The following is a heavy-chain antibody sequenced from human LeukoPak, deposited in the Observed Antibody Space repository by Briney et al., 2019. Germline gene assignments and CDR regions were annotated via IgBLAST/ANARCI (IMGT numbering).Heavy chain of an antibody. Sequence: SETLSLTCSVSGGSISSDYWSWIRQPAGKGLEWIGRIYPSGSTNYNPSLKSRVTMSVDTSKNQFSLKLNSVTAADTAVYYCARGSLXVVATXSGAFDIWGQGTMVTVSS. CDR1: GGSISSDY. J-gene: IGHJ3*02. D-gene: IGHD2-15*01. CDR3: ARGSLXVVATXSGAFDI. CDR2: IYPSGST. V-gene: IGHV4-4*07.